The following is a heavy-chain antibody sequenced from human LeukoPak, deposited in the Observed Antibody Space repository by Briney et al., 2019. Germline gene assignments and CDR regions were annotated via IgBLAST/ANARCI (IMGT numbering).Heavy chain of an antibody. V-gene: IGHV4-34*01. CDR2: INHGGST. Sequence: PSGTLSLTCAVYGGSFSGYYWSWFRQPPGKGLEWIGGINHGGSTSYKPSLKSRVTISLDTSKNQFSLKLSSVTAADTVVYYCARGLWFGSGWTDAFDIWGQGTMVTASA. CDR1: GGSFSGYY. CDR3: ARGLWFGSGWTDAFDI. J-gene: IGHJ3*02. D-gene: IGHD6-19*01.